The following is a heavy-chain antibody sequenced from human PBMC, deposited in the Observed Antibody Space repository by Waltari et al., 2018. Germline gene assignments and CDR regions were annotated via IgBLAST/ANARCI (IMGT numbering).Heavy chain of an antibody. D-gene: IGHD3-10*01. V-gene: IGHV1-24*01. CDR3: ATSREKTMVRGYYYYGMDV. CDR1: GYTLTELS. Sequence: QVQLVQSGAEVKKPGASVKVSCKVSGYTLTELSMHWVRQAPGKGLEWMGGFDPEEGETIYAQKFQGRVTMTEDTSTDTAYMELSSLRSEDTAVYYCATSREKTMVRGYYYYGMDVWGQGTTVTVSS. J-gene: IGHJ6*02. CDR2: FDPEEGET.